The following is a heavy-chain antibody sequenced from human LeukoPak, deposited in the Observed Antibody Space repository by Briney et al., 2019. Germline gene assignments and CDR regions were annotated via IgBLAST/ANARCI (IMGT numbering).Heavy chain of an antibody. CDR1: GYTFTSYA. V-gene: IGHV7-4-1*02. J-gene: IGHJ4*02. CDR3: ARLPLGVRRTLPGGADY. Sequence: GASVKVSCKASGYTFTSYAMNWVRQAPGQGLEWMGWINTNTGNPTYAQGFTGRFVFSLDTSVSTAYLQISSLKPEDTAVYYCARLPLGVRRTLPGGADYWGQGTLVTVSS. D-gene: IGHD2-15*01. CDR2: INTNTGNP.